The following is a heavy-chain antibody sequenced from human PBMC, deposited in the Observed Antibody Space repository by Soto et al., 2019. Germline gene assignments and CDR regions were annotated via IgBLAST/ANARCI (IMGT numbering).Heavy chain of an antibody. CDR2: INPNSGGT. D-gene: IGHD4-4*01. CDR1: GYTFTGYY. CDR3: ARGRTVTPRGTYYYYYGMEV. V-gene: IGHV1-2*04. J-gene: IGHJ6*01. Sequence: ASVKVSCKASGYTFTGYYMHWVRQAPGQGLEWMGWINPNSGGTNYAQKFQGWVTMTRDTSISTAYMELSRLRSDDTAVYYCARGRTVTPRGTYYYYYGMEVWGQGTTV.